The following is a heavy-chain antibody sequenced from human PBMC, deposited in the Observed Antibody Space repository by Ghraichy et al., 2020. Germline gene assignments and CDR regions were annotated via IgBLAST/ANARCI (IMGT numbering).Heavy chain of an antibody. V-gene: IGHV4-59*08. CDR3: ARRACSSSNCYSRYFDL. CDR1: GGSISSYY. Sequence: SETLSLTCTVSGGSISSYYWSWLRQPPGKGLEWIGYIYNSGSTNYNPSLKSRVTISIDTSKNQFSLRLSSVTAADTAVYYCARRACSSSNCYSRYFDLWGRGALVTVSS. CDR2: IYNSGST. D-gene: IGHD2-2*02. J-gene: IGHJ2*01.